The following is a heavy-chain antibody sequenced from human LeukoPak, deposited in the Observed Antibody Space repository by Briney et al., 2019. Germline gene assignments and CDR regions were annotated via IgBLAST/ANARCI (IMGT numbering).Heavy chain of an antibody. V-gene: IGHV3-11*01. Sequence: GGSLRLSCAASGFTFSDYYMSWIRQAPGKGLEWVSYISSSGSTIYYADSVKGRFTISRDNAKNSLYLQMNSLRAEDTALYYCARDDLAAAGNPFDYWGQGTLVTVSS. J-gene: IGHJ4*02. CDR3: ARDDLAAAGNPFDY. D-gene: IGHD6-13*01. CDR2: ISSSGSTI. CDR1: GFTFSDYY.